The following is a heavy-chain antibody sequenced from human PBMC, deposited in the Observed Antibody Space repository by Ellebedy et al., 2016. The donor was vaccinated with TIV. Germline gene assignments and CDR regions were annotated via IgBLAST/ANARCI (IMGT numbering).Heavy chain of an antibody. V-gene: IGHV4-61*05. Sequence: MPSETLSLTCTVSGGSISTSTYYWGWIRQPPGKGLEYIGFVHYTGITNYNPSLRSRVTLSVDSFKNQFSLKLDSVTAADTAVYYCARDSKKGWAFDIWGQGTMVTVSS. CDR1: GGSISTSTYY. CDR3: ARDSKKGWAFDI. CDR2: VHYTGIT. J-gene: IGHJ3*02.